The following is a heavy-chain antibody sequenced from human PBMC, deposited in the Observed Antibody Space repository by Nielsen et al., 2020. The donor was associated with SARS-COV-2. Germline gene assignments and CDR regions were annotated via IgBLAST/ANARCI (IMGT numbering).Heavy chain of an antibody. Sequence: ASVKVPCKASGYTFTSYAMNWVRQAPGQGLEWMGWINTNTGNPTYAQGFTGRFVFSLDTSVSTAYLQISSLKAEDTAVYYCARTVGLLWFGEFPRDLDYWGQGTLVTVSS. CDR2: INTNTGNP. CDR3: ARTVGLLWFGEFPRDLDY. J-gene: IGHJ4*02. D-gene: IGHD3-10*01. V-gene: IGHV7-4-1*02. CDR1: GYTFTSYA.